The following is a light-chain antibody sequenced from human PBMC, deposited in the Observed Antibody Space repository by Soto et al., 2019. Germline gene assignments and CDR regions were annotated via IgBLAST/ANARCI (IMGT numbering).Light chain of an antibody. CDR2: EVN. J-gene: IGLJ2*01. Sequence: QSALTQPASVSGSPGQSITISCTGTSSDVGGYNYVSWYQQHPGKAPKLMLYEVNKRPSGVPDRFSGSKSGNTASLTVSGLQAEDEADYYCSSYGGSSNLVFGGGTKLTVL. CDR3: SSYGGSSNLV. V-gene: IGLV2-8*01. CDR1: SSDVGGYNY.